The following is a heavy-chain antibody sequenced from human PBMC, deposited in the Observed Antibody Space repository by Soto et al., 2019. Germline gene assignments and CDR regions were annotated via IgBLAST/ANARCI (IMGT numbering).Heavy chain of an antibody. Sequence: EVPLVESGGDLVQPGGSLRLSCAASGFSFSTYWMSWVRQAPGKGLEWVAHMNQDGSDKYYVDSVKGRFTISRDNTKKSRFLQMNSLRAEDTAVYYCLRDGGLTWGQGTLVTVSS. CDR2: MNQDGSDK. CDR1: GFSFSTYW. J-gene: IGHJ5*02. V-gene: IGHV3-7*04. D-gene: IGHD3-16*01. CDR3: LRDGGLT.